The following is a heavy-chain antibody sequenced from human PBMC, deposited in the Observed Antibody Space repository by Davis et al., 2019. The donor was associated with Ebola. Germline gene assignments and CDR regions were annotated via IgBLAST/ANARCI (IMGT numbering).Heavy chain of an antibody. CDR1: GGTFSNYA. CDR2: IIPILGTA. J-gene: IGHJ3*02. CDR3: ARTSIVGTTTTASDI. Sequence: SVKVSCKASGGTFSNYAISWVRQAPGQGLEWMGGIIPILGTANYAQKFQGRVTITADESTSTAYMDLRSLRSDDTAVYFCARTSIVGTTTTASDIWGQGTLVTVSS. V-gene: IGHV1-69*13. D-gene: IGHD1-26*01.